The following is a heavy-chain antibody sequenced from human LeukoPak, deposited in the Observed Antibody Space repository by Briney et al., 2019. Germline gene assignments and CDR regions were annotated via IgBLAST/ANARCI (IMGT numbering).Heavy chain of an antibody. CDR2: INPNSGGT. V-gene: IGHV1-2*02. CDR3: ARDDDAFDI. Sequence: ASVKVSCKASGDTFSSDDISWVRQAPGQGLEWMGWINPNSGGTNYAQKLQGRVTMTRDTSISTAYMELSRLRSDDTAVYYCARDDDAFDIWGQGTMVTVSS. CDR1: GDTFSSDD. J-gene: IGHJ3*02.